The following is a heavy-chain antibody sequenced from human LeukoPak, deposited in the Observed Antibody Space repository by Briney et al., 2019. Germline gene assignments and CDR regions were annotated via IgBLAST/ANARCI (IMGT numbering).Heavy chain of an antibody. Sequence: PGGSLRLSCSASGFTFSSYAMHWVRQAPGKGLEYVSGIRINGGSTDYADSVKGRFTISRDNSKNTVYLQMSSLRAEDTAVYYCVKESRVARGVIMDAFDMWGQGTMVTVSS. CDR1: GFTFSSYA. CDR2: IRINGGST. V-gene: IGHV3-64D*06. CDR3: VKESRVARGVIMDAFDM. D-gene: IGHD3-10*01. J-gene: IGHJ3*02.